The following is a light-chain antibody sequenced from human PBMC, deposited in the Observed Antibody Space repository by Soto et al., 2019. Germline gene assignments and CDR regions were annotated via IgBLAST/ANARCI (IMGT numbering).Light chain of an antibody. CDR2: EVS. J-gene: IGLJ2*01. CDR1: SSDVGGYNY. CDR3: SSYTSSSTLRGV. V-gene: IGLV2-14*01. Sequence: QSALTQPASVSGSPGQSITISCTGTSSDVGGYNYVSWYQQHPGKAPKLMIYEVSNRPSGVSNRFSGSKSGNTASLTISGLQAEDEADYYCSSYTSSSTLRGVFGGGTQLTVL.